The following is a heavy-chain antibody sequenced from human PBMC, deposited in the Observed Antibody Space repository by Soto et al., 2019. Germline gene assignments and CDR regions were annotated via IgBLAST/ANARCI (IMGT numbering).Heavy chain of an antibody. Sequence: GGSLRLSCAASGFTFSSYGMHWVRQAPGKGLEWVAVIWYDGSNKYYADSVKGRFTISRDNSKNTLYLQMNSLRAEDTAVYYCARDQPMMGLAEYFQHWGQGTLVTVSS. J-gene: IGHJ1*01. CDR3: ARDQPMMGLAEYFQH. CDR1: GFTFSSYG. D-gene: IGHD3-16*01. V-gene: IGHV3-33*01. CDR2: IWYDGSNK.